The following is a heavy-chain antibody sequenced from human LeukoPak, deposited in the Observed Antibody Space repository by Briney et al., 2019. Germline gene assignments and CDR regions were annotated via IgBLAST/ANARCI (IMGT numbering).Heavy chain of an antibody. CDR3: ARRGYCSSTSCYEYWFDP. V-gene: IGHV4-39*01. Sequence: PSETLSLTCTVSGGSISSSSYYWGWIRQPPGKGLEWIGIIYYSGSTYYNPSLKSRLTISVDTSKNQFSLRLSSVAATDTAVYYCARRGYCSSTSCYEYWFDPWGQGTLVTVSS. D-gene: IGHD2-2*01. J-gene: IGHJ5*02. CDR2: IYYSGST. CDR1: GGSISSSSYY.